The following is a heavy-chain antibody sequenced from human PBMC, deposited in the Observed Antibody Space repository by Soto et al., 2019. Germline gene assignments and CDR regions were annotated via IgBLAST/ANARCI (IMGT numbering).Heavy chain of an antibody. V-gene: IGHV3-73*02. CDR3: TRQHLDVPVASAIDY. CDR1: GFTFSGST. CDR2: IPSKTNTYAT. Sequence: EVQLVESGGGLVQPGGSLKLSCAASGFTFSGSTIHWVRQTSGKGLEWVGGIPSKTNTYATAYAASVKGRFTISRDDSKNTAYLQMNSLKTEDTAVYYCTRQHLDVPVASAIDYWGQGTLVTVSS. J-gene: IGHJ4*02. D-gene: IGHD6-19*01.